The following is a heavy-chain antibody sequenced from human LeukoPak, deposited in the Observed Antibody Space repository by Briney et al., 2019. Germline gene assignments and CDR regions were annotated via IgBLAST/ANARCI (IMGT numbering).Heavy chain of an antibody. CDR2: ISWDDDK. CDR1: GFSLITSGTC. Sequence: SGPALMKPTQTPTLTFTFSGFSLITSGTCVSWIRQPPGKALEWLALISWDDDKRYSPSLKSRLTITKDTYKNQVVLTMTNMDPVDTATYYGALQRSFYFDYWGQGTLVTVSS. D-gene: IGHD3-16*02. V-gene: IGHV2-5*08. J-gene: IGHJ4*02. CDR3: ALQRSFYFDY.